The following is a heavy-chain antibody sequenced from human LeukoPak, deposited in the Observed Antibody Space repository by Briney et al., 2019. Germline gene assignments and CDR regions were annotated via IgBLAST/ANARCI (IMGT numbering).Heavy chain of an antibody. J-gene: IGHJ6*04. V-gene: IGHV4-34*01. Sequence: SETLSLTCAVYGGSFSGYYWTWIRQPPGKGLEWIREINQSGDTNCNPSLKSRVTISGDPSKNQFSLRLSPVTAADTAVYYCARGSSWFYGSGTFYNPYYNGMDVWGKGTPVTVSS. CDR3: ARGSSWFYGSGTFYNPYYNGMDV. CDR2: INQSGDT. CDR1: GGSFSGYY. D-gene: IGHD3-10*01.